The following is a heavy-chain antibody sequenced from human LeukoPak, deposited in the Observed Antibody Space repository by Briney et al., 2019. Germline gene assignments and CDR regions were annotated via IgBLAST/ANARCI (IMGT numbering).Heavy chain of an antibody. CDR3: ATPPTYCSSTSCSELSFDY. CDR2: IIPIFGTA. J-gene: IGHJ4*02. Sequence: TVKVSCMASGCTFSSYAISWVRHAPGQGLEWMGGIIPIFGTANYAQKFQGRVTITADESTSTAYMELSSLRSEDTAVYYCATPPTYCSSTSCSELSFDYWGQGTLVTVSS. CDR1: GCTFSSYA. D-gene: IGHD2-2*01. V-gene: IGHV1-69*13.